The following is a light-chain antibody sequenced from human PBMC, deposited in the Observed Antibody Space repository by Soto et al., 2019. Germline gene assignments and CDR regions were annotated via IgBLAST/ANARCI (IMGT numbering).Light chain of an antibody. Sequence: DIQMTQSPSSLSASVGDRVTITGRASQSISTYLNWYQQKPGKAPNLLIYTASSLQSGVPSRFSGSGSGTDFTLTINGLQPEDFATYYCQQAASFPITFGQGTRLEIK. CDR1: QSISTY. CDR2: TAS. J-gene: IGKJ5*01. CDR3: QQAASFPIT. V-gene: IGKV1-39*01.